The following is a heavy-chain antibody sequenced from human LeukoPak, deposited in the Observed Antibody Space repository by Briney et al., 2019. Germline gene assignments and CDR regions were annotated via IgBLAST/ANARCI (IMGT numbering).Heavy chain of an antibody. V-gene: IGHV3-30*18. CDR1: GFTFSSYG. Sequence: GRSLRLSCAASGFTFSSYGMYWVRQAPGKGLEWVAVISYDGSNKYYADSVKGRFTISRDNSKNTLYLQMNSLRAEDTAVYYCAKDSPIWFGELYYFDYWGQGTLVTVSS. D-gene: IGHD3-10*01. CDR2: ISYDGSNK. J-gene: IGHJ4*02. CDR3: AKDSPIWFGELYYFDY.